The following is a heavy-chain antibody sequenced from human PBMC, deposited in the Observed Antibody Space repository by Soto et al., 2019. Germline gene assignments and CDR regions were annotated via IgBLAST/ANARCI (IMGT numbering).Heavy chain of an antibody. J-gene: IGHJ2*01. CDR1: GGSFSDYY. CDR2: INHSGST. V-gene: IGHV4-34*01. Sequence: QVRLHQWGAGLLKPSETLPLTCAVYGGSFSDYYWSWIRQPPGKGLEWIGEINHSGSTNYNPSLKSRVPRPVDTSKNQFSLNLNSVTAADTAVFYCAREVPSRYFDLWGRGTPVTVSS. CDR3: AREVPSRYFDL. D-gene: IGHD3-10*01.